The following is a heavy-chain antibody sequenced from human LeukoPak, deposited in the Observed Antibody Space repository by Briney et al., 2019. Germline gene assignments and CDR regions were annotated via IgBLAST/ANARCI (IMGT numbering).Heavy chain of an antibody. Sequence: ASAKVSCKASGYTFTSYYMHWVRQAPGQGLEWMGIINPSGGSTSYAQKFQGRVTMTRDMSTSTVYMELSSLRSEDTAVYYCARDVLDYYDSSGYTSWGQGTLVTVSS. CDR3: ARDVLDYYDSSGYTS. V-gene: IGHV1-46*01. J-gene: IGHJ5*02. CDR1: GYTFTSYY. D-gene: IGHD3-22*01. CDR2: INPSGGST.